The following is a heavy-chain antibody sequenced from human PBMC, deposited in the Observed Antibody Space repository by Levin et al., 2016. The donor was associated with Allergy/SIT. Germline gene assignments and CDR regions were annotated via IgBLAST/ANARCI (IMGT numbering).Heavy chain of an antibody. D-gene: IGHD2-2*02. J-gene: IGHJ3*02. V-gene: IGHV1-69*01. Sequence: WVRQAPGQGLEWMGGIIPIFGTANYAQKFQGRVTITADESTSTAYMELSSLRSEDTAVYYCARDWYCSSTSCYTPGDAFDIWGQGTMVTVSS. CDR3: ARDWYCSSTSCYTPGDAFDI. CDR2: IIPIFGTA.